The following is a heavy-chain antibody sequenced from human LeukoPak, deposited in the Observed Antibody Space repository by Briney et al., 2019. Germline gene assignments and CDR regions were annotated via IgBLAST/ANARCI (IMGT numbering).Heavy chain of an antibody. J-gene: IGHJ4*02. CDR1: GYTFTGYY. CDR2: INPNSGGT. CDR3: ARVPLDGYNYQSDY. D-gene: IGHD5-24*01. V-gene: IGHV1-2*02. Sequence: GASVKVSCKASGYTFTGYYMHWVRQAPGQGLEWMGWINPNSGGTNYAQKFQGRVTMTRDTSISTAYMELSRLRSDDTAVYYCARVPLDGYNYQSDYWGQGTLVTVSS.